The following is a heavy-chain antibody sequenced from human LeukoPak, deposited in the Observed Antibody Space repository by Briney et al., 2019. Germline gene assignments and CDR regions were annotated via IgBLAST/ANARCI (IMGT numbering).Heavy chain of an antibody. CDR3: AKDRSQWLVWDKYYFDY. J-gene: IGHJ4*02. CDR2: ILYDGSNK. V-gene: IGHV3-30*18. D-gene: IGHD6-19*01. CDR1: GFTFSSYG. Sequence: GGSLRLSCAASGFTFSSYGMHWVRQAPGKGLEWVAVILYDGSNKYYADSVKGRFTISRDNSKNTLYLQMNSLRAEDTAVYYCAKDRSQWLVWDKYYFDYWGQGTLVTVSS.